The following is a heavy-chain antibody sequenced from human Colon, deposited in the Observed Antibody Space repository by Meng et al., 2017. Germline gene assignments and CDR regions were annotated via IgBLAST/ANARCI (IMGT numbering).Heavy chain of an antibody. CDR2: INHSGST. CDR1: GGSFSGYY. J-gene: IGHJ5*02. CDR3: ARRVRGVISWFDP. D-gene: IGHD3-10*01. Sequence: QVQVQQWGAGLVKPSETLSLTCAVYGGSFSGYYWSWIRQPPGKGLEWIGEINHSGSTNYNPSLKSRVTISVDTSKNQFSLKLSSVTAADTAVYYCARRVRGVISWFDPWGQGTLVTVSS. V-gene: IGHV4-34*01.